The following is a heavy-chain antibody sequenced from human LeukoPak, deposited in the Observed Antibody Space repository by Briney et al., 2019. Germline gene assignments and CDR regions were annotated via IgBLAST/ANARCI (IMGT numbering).Heavy chain of an antibody. D-gene: IGHD2-2*01. Sequence: SETLSLTCTVSGGSISSYYWSWIRQPAGKGLGWIGRIYTSGSTNYNPSLKSRVTMSVDTSKNQFSLKLSSVTAADTAVYYCAREDNIVVVPAAYNWFDPWGQGTLVTVSS. V-gene: IGHV4-4*07. CDR1: GGSISSYY. CDR3: AREDNIVVVPAAYNWFDP. CDR2: IYTSGST. J-gene: IGHJ5*02.